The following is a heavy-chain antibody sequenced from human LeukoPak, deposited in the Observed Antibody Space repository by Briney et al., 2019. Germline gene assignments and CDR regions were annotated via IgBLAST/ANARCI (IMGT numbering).Heavy chain of an antibody. CDR1: GYIFTSYG. V-gene: IGHV1-18*01. D-gene: IGHD4-17*01. J-gene: IGHJ4*02. Sequence: ASVKVSCKASGYIFTSYGISWVRQAPGQGLEWMGWISAYNGNTNYAQKLQGRVTMTTDTSTSTAYMELRSLRSDDTAVYYCARDQPPYGLEAYYFDYWGQGTLVTVSS. CDR3: ARDQPPYGLEAYYFDY. CDR2: ISAYNGNT.